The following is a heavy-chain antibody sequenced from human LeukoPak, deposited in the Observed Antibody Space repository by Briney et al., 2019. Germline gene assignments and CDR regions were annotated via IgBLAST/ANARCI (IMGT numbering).Heavy chain of an antibody. CDR2: IYHSGNT. V-gene: IGHV4-38-2*01. D-gene: IGHD4-17*01. Sequence: GSLRLSCAASGFTVSNTYMSWVRQPPGKGLEWIGSIYHSGNTYYNPSLKSRVTISVDTSKNQFSLKLNSVTAADTAVYYCARAGYGDSDFDYWGQGTLVTVSS. CDR1: GFTVSNTY. J-gene: IGHJ4*02. CDR3: ARAGYGDSDFDY.